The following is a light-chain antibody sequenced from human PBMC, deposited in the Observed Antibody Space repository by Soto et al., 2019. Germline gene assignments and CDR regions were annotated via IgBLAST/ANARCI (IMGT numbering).Light chain of an antibody. CDR1: QSLLP. CDR3: QQSYTTPVT. J-gene: IGKJ1*01. V-gene: IGKV4-1*01. Sequence: DIVMTQSPDSLAVSLGERATINCKSSQSLLPLAWYQQKPGQPPKLLIYWASNRESGVPDRFSGSGSGTDFTLTISSLQAEDVAVYYGQQSYTTPVTFGQGTKVEIK. CDR2: WAS.